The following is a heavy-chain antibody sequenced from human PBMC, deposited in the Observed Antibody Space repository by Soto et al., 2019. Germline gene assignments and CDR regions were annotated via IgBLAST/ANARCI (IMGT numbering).Heavy chain of an antibody. CDR3: ARWPQPRYTADPYAVDV. D-gene: IGHD3-16*02. V-gene: IGHV1-69*11. J-gene: IGHJ6*02. CDR1: GGTFSSSG. Sequence: QVPLVQSGTEVKKPGSSVKVSCKASGGTFSSSGFSWVRQAPGQGLEWMGMIVPSLDTTNYAQKFQARVTITADEVTRTAYMELRSLTSDDTAVYYCARWPQPRYTADPYAVDVWGQGPRVIVSS. CDR2: IVPSLDTT.